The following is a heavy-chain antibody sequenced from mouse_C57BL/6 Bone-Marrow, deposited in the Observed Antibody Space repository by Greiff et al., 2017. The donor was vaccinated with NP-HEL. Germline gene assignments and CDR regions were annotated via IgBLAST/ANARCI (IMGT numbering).Heavy chain of an antibody. Sequence: VQLQQSGAELVRPGASVKLSCTASGFNIKDDYMHWVKQRPEQGLEWIGWLDPENGDTEYASKFQGKATITADTSSNTAYLQLSSLTSEDTAVYYCTPHYYGSSPFAYWGQGTLVTVSA. CDR2: LDPENGDT. J-gene: IGHJ3*01. CDR3: TPHYYGSSPFAY. D-gene: IGHD1-1*01. V-gene: IGHV14-4*01. CDR1: GFNIKDDY.